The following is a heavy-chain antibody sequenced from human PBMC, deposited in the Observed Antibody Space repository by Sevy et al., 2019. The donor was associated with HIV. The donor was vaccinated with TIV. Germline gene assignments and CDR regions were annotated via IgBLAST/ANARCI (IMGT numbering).Heavy chain of an antibody. CDR3: AREASGSYFVVDY. CDR2: INPNSGGT. CDR1: GYTFTGYY. J-gene: IGHJ4*02. V-gene: IGHV1-2*02. Sequence: ASVKVSCKASGYTFTGYYMHWVRQAPGQGLEWMGWINPNSGGTNYAQKFQGRVTMTRDTSISTAYMELSRLRSDDTAVYYCAREASGSYFVVDYWGQRTLVTVSS. D-gene: IGHD1-26*01.